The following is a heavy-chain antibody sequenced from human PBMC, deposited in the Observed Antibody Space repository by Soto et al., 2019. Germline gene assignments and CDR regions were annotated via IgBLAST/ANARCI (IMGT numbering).Heavy chain of an antibody. CDR2: LYYSGNT. J-gene: IGHJ4*02. CDR1: GGRISPFY. V-gene: IGHV4-59*01. Sequence: SETMSLTCTVCGGRISPFYWSWVRQPPGKGLEWIGYLYYSGNTNYNPSLKSRVTISVDASKNQVSLRLTSVTAADTAVYYCARVGGVAARTFDYWGQGTVVTVSS. CDR3: ARVGGVAARTFDY. D-gene: IGHD2-15*01.